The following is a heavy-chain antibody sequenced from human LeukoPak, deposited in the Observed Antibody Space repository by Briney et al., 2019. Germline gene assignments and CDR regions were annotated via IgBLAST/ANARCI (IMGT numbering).Heavy chain of an antibody. CDR2: IYSGGST. V-gene: IGHV3-53*01. CDR3: ASYGGNSEDYFDY. CDR1: GFTVSSNY. Sequence: GSLRLSCAASGFTVSSNYMSWVRQAPGKGLGWVSVIYSGGSTYYADSVKGRFTISRDNSKNTLYLQMNSLRAEDTAVYYCASYGGNSEDYFDYWGQGTLVTVSS. D-gene: IGHD4-23*01. J-gene: IGHJ4*02.